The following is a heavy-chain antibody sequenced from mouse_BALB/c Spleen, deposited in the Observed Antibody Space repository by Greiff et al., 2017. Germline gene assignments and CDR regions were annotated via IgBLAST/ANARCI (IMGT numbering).Heavy chain of an antibody. V-gene: IGHV1-69*01. CDR1: GYTFTDYW. CDR3: ARNPTYRYYAMDD. Sequence: QVQLQQPGAELVMPGASVKMSCKASGYTFTDYWMHWVKQRPGQGLEWIGAIDTSASYTSYNQKFKGKATLTVDESSSTAYMQLSSLTSEDSAVYYCARNPTYRYYAMDDWGQGTSVTVSS. J-gene: IGHJ4*01. CDR2: IDTSASYT. D-gene: IGHD2-14*01.